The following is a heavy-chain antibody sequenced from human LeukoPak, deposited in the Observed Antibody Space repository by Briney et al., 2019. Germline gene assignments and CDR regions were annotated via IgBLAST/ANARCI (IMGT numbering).Heavy chain of an antibody. CDR2: IKQDGSEK. D-gene: IGHD2-2*02. J-gene: IGHJ4*02. CDR3: ARDLKYFQYTH. V-gene: IGHV3-7*01. CDR1: GFTFSSYW. Sequence: GGSLRLSCAASGFTFSSYWMSWVRQAPGKGLEWVSNIKQDGSEKYYVDSVKGRFTISRDNAKNSLYLQMNSLRAEDTAVYYSARDLKYFQYTHWGQGTLVTVSS.